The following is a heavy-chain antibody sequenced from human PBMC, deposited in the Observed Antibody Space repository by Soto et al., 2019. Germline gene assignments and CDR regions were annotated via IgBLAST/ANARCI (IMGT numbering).Heavy chain of an antibody. D-gene: IGHD3-22*01. J-gene: IGHJ5*02. CDR3: ATYLEDYDSSGANWFDP. CDR2: IYYSGST. Sequence: TLSLTCTVSGGSISSGGYYWSWIRQHPGKGLEWIGYIYYSGSTYYNPSLKSRVTISVDTSKNQFSLKLSSVTAADTAVYYCATYLEDYDSSGANWFDPWGQGTLVTVSS. CDR1: GGSISSGGYY. V-gene: IGHV4-31*03.